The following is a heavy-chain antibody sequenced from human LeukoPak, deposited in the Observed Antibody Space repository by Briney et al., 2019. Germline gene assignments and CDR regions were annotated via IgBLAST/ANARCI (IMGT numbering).Heavy chain of an antibody. CDR3: ARFHPPYYYDSRPTRGYYYYMDV. J-gene: IGHJ6*03. CDR2: INHSGST. CDR1: GGSFSGYY. V-gene: IGHV4-34*01. Sequence: PSETLSLTYAVYGGSFSGYYWSWIRQPPGKGLEWIGEINHSGSTNYNPSLKSRVTISVDTSKNQFSLKLSSVTAADTAVYYCARFHPPYYYDSRPTRGYYYYMDVWGKGTTVTVSS. D-gene: IGHD3-22*01.